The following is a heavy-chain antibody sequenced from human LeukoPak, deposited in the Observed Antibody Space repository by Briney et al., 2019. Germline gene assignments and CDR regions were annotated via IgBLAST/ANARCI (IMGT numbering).Heavy chain of an antibody. CDR2: ISGSGDRT. CDR1: GLTFSSYS. J-gene: IGHJ5*02. V-gene: IGHV3-23*01. Sequence: WGSLRLSCAASGLTFSSYSMSWVRQAPGKGLEWVSGISGSGDRTYYADAVKGRFTISRDNSKNTVYLQMDSLTAEDTAVYYCANSRGHGSGNLWGQGTLVTVSS. CDR3: ANSRGHGSGNL. D-gene: IGHD3-10*01.